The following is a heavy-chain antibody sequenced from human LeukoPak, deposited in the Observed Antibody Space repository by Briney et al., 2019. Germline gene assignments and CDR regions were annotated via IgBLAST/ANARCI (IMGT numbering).Heavy chain of an antibody. D-gene: IGHD2-2*01. CDR1: GFTFSSYW. V-gene: IGHV3-64*01. J-gene: IGHJ5*02. CDR2: ITSNGGST. Sequence: GGSLRLSCAASGFTFSSYWMHWVRQAPGKGLEYVSAITSNGGSTYYANSVKGRFTISRDNSKNTLYLQMGSLRAEDTAVYYCAKDFVGYQLLARSLFDPWGQGTLVTVSS. CDR3: AKDFVGYQLLARSLFDP.